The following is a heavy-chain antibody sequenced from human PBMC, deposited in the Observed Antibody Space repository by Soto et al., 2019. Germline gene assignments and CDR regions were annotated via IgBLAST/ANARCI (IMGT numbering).Heavy chain of an antibody. Sequence: GESLKISCKGSGYSFTSYWFSWVRQMPGKGLEWMGRIDPSDSYTNYSPSFQGHVTISADKSISTAYLQWSSLKASDTAMYYCARPREAGKYYYGVDVWGQGTTVTVSS. CDR3: ARPREAGKYYYGVDV. J-gene: IGHJ6*02. D-gene: IGHD6-19*01. V-gene: IGHV5-10-1*01. CDR2: IDPSDSYT. CDR1: GYSFTSYW.